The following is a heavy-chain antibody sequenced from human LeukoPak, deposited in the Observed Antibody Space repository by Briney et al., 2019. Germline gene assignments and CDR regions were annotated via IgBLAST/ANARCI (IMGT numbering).Heavy chain of an antibody. J-gene: IGHJ4*02. CDR1: GFSLSTSGVG. Sequence: ESGPPLVKPTQTLTLTCTFSGFSLSTSGVGVGWIRQPPGKALEWLALIYWDADKRYSPSLKSRLTITKDTSKNQVVLTMTNMDPVDTATYYCAHTHRGDYDSSGYHSDWGQGTLVTVSS. CDR3: AHTHRGDYDSSGYHSD. D-gene: IGHD3-22*01. V-gene: IGHV2-5*02. CDR2: IYWDADK.